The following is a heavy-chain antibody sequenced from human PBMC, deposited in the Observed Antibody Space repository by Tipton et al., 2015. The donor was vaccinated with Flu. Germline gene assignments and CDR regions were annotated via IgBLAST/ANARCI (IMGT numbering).Heavy chain of an antibody. CDR3: ARGPLPDSNWYNGMDV. CDR2: VSGGGAIT. CDR1: GFTFSTYA. J-gene: IGHJ6*02. Sequence: SLRLSCAASGFTFSTYAMSWVRQAPGKGLEWVSAVSGGGAITYFADSVKGRFTISRENAKNSVYLQMRSLRPGDTAVYYCARGPLPDSNWYNGMDVWGQGMTVTVFS. V-gene: IGHV3-23*01. D-gene: IGHD6-13*01.